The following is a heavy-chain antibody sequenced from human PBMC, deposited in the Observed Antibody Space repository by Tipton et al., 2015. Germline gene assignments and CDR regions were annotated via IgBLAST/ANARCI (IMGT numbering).Heavy chain of an antibody. V-gene: IGHV1-69*06. CDR2: IIPIFAST. CDR3: ARDPPHYAILTGHKKVDYYYHAFDV. D-gene: IGHD3-9*01. Sequence: QLVQSGAEVKKPGSSVKVSCKTSGGTFSTYSINWVRQAPGQGLEWMGGIIPIFASTNYAQKFQGRVNMTTDTSTSTAYMELRSLRSDDTAVYYCARDPPHYAILTGHKKVDYYYHAFDVWGLGTTVSVSS. J-gene: IGHJ6*02. CDR1: GGTFSTYS.